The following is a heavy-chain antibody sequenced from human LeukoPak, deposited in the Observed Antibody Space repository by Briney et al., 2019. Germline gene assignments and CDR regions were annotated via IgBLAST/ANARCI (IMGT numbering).Heavy chain of an antibody. CDR3: ARAKLTGDFDI. V-gene: IGHV3-21*01. D-gene: IGHD7-27*01. CDR1: GFTFSSYS. J-gene: IGHJ3*02. Sequence: KAGGSLRLSCAASGFTFSSYSMNWVRQAPGKGLEWVSSISSSSSYIYYADSVKGRFSISRDNAKNSLYLQMNSLRAEDTAVHYCARAKLTGDFDIWGQGTMVTVSS. CDR2: ISSSSSYI.